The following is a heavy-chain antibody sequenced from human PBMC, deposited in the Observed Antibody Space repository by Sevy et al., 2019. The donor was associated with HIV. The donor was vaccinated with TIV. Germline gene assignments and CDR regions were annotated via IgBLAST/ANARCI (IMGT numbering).Heavy chain of an antibody. Sequence: GGSLRLSCAASGFTFSAHELNWVRQAPGKGLEWVANISGSGFTIHYADSVKGLFTVSRDNAKNSLYLQMNSLRAEDTAIYYCANGNDSSGYYSNFDYWGQGTLVTVSS. V-gene: IGHV3-48*03. CDR2: ISGSGFTI. D-gene: IGHD3-22*01. CDR3: ANGNDSSGYYSNFDY. J-gene: IGHJ4*02. CDR1: GFTFSAHE.